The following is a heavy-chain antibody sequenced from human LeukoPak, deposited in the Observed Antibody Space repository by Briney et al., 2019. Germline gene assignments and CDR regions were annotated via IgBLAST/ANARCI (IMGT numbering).Heavy chain of an antibody. CDR3: ARDLYSYGSGSYHD. D-gene: IGHD3-10*01. V-gene: IGHV3-53*01. Sequence: GGSLRLSCAASGFTVSSNYMSWVRQAPGKGLEWVSVIYSGGSTYYADSVKGRFTISRDNSKNTLYLQMNSLRAEDTAVYYCARDLYSYGSGSYHDWGQGTLVTVSS. CDR2: IYSGGST. J-gene: IGHJ4*02. CDR1: GFTVSSNY.